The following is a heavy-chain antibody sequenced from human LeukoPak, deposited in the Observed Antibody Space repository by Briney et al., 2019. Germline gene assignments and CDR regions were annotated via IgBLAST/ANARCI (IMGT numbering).Heavy chain of an antibody. J-gene: IGHJ2*01. Sequence: SETLSLTCTVSGGSISSYYWSWFRQTPGKGPKWIGYVYYSGSTKYNPSLKSRVTISVDRSKNQFSLKLNSVTAADTAVYYCARYWGVQLWPHWYFDLWGRGSLVTVSS. V-gene: IGHV4-59*01. D-gene: IGHD5-18*01. CDR2: VYYSGST. CDR1: GGSISSYY. CDR3: ARYWGVQLWPHWYFDL.